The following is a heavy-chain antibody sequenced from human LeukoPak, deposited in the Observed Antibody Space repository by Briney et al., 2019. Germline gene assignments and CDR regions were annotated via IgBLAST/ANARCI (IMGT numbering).Heavy chain of an antibody. D-gene: IGHD2-21*02. J-gene: IGHJ3*02. Sequence: PGGSLRLSCAASGFTFSSYAMSWVRQAPGKGLEWVSAISGSGGSTYYADSVKGRSTISRDNSKNTLYLQMNSLRAEDTAVYYCANSVDLAYCGGDCPDAFDIWGQGTMVTVSS. CDR2: ISGSGGST. CDR3: ANSVDLAYCGGDCPDAFDI. V-gene: IGHV3-23*01. CDR1: GFTFSSYA.